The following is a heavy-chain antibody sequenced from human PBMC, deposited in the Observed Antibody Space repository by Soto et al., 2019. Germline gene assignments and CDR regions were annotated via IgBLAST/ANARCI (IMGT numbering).Heavy chain of an antibody. CDR3: ARDWTGNYYYGMDV. V-gene: IGHV3-21*01. Sequence: GGSLRLSCAASGFTFSSYSMNWARQAPGKGLEWVSSISSSSSYIYYADSVKGRFTISRDNAKNSLYLQMNSLRAEDTAVYYCARDWTGNYYYGMDVWGQGTTVTVSS. D-gene: IGHD3-3*01. CDR1: GFTFSSYS. CDR2: ISSSSSYI. J-gene: IGHJ6*02.